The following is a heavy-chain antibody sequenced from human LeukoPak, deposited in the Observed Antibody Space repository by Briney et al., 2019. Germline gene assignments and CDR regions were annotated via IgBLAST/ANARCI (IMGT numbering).Heavy chain of an antibody. D-gene: IGHD1-26*01. V-gene: IGHV1-69*05. Sequence: SVKVSCKASGYTFTSYDINWVRQATGQGLEWMGGIIPIFGTANYAQKFQGRVTITTDESTSTAYMELSSLRSEDTAVYYCARDLGWFDPWGQGTLVTVSS. J-gene: IGHJ5*02. CDR2: IIPIFGTA. CDR3: ARDLGWFDP. CDR1: GYTFTSYD.